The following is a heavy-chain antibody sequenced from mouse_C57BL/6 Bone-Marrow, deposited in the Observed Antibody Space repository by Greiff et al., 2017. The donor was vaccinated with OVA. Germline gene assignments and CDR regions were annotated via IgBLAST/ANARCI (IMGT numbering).Heavy chain of an antibody. V-gene: IGHV5-17*01. CDR1: GFTFSDYG. CDR3: ARPGYDYAMDY. CDR2: ISSGSSTI. Sequence: VQLKESGGGLVKPGGSLKLSCAASGFTFSDYGMHWVRQAPEQGLEWVAYISSGSSTIYYADTVKGRFTISRDNAKNTLFLQMTSMRSEETARYYCARPGYDYAMDYWGQGTSVTVSS. D-gene: IGHD2-2*01. J-gene: IGHJ4*01.